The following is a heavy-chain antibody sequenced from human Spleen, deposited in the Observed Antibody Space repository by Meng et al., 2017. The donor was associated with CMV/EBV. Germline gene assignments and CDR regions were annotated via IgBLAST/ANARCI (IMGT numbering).Heavy chain of an antibody. D-gene: IGHD5-18*01. CDR1: GFTFSSYA. CDR2: ISYDGSNK. CDR3: AKRATYSSPWYFDL. J-gene: IGHJ2*01. V-gene: IGHV3-30*04. Sequence: SGFTFSSYAMHWVRQAPGKGLEWVAVISYDGSNKYYADSVKGRFTISRDNSKNTLYLQMNSLRVDDTAMYYCAKRATYSSPWYFDLWGRGTLVTVSS.